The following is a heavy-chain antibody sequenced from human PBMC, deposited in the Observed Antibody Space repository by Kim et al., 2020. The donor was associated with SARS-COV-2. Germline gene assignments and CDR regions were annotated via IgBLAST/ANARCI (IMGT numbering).Heavy chain of an antibody. J-gene: IGHJ4*02. D-gene: IGHD6-6*01. CDR3: ARTFIAARYFDY. Sequence: SYNPSLKSRLTISLDTSKNQFSLKLSSVTAADTAVYYCARTFIAARYFDYWGQGTLVTVSS. V-gene: IGHV4-31*02.